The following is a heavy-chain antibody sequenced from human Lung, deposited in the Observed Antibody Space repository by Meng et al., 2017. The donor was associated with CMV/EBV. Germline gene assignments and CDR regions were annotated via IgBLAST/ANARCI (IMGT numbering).Heavy chain of an antibody. D-gene: IGHD1-14*01. Sequence: GSLRLSCTVSGGSISSYYWSWIRQPPGKGLEWIGEISHSGITNYNPSLKSRVTISLDTSKNQFSLKLNSVAAADTAVFYCARTLPPARGHRLDYWGQGTLVTVSS. CDR1: GGSISSYY. CDR2: ISHSGIT. V-gene: IGHV4-34*01. J-gene: IGHJ4*02. CDR3: ARTLPPARGHRLDY.